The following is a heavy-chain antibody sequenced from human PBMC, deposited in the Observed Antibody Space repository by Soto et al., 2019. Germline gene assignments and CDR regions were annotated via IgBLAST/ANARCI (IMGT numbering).Heavy chain of an antibody. D-gene: IGHD6-19*01. J-gene: IGHJ5*02. CDR3: AKGRIAVAAPYNWFDP. CDR2: ITGGGDNT. CDR1: GFTFSSYA. V-gene: IGHV3-23*01. Sequence: PGGSLRLSCAASGFTFSSYAMSWVRQAPGKGLEWVSTITGGGDNTHYADSVKGRFTISRDNSKNTLSLQMNSLRVKDTAVYHCAKGRIAVAAPYNWFDPWGQGTLVTVSS.